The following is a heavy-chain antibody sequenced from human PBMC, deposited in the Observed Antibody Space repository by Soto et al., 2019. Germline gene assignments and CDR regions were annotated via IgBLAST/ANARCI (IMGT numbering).Heavy chain of an antibody. V-gene: IGHV3-23*01. CDR1: GFTFSSYA. D-gene: IGHD4-17*01. CDR3: AKGASTLTTINWFDP. CDR2: IDNSGDYT. Sequence: GGSLRLSCAASGFTFSSYAMSWVRQAPERGLEWVSGIDNSGDYTYYADSVKGRFTISRDNSENTLFLQMNSLRAEDSAVYYCAKGASTLTTINWFDPWGQGTRVTVSS. J-gene: IGHJ5*02.